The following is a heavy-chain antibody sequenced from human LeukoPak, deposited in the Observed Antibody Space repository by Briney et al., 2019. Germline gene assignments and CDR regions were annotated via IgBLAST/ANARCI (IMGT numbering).Heavy chain of an antibody. CDR2: IIPIFGTA. CDR3: ATIGRRTGFDY. CDR1: GGTFSSYA. V-gene: IGHV1-69*06. D-gene: IGHD1-1*01. J-gene: IGHJ4*02. Sequence: GASVKVSCKASGGTFSSYAISWVRQAPGQGLEWMGGIIPIFGTANYAQKFQGRVTITADKSTSTAYMELSSLRSEDTAVYYCATIGRRTGFDYWGQGTLVTVSS.